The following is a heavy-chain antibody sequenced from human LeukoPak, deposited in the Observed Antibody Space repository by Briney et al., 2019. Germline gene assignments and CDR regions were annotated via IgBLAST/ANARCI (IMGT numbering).Heavy chain of an antibody. CDR3: ARMRTQSTIGLLWFGELSAFDI. D-gene: IGHD3-10*01. J-gene: IGHJ3*02. Sequence: GASVKVSCKASGGTFSSYAVSWVRQAPGQGPEWMGGISPIFGTANCAQEFQGRVTITADESTSTAYMELSSLKSEDTAVYYCARMRTQSTIGLLWFGELSAFDIWGQGTMVTVSS. V-gene: IGHV1-69*13. CDR2: ISPIFGTA. CDR1: GGTFSSYA.